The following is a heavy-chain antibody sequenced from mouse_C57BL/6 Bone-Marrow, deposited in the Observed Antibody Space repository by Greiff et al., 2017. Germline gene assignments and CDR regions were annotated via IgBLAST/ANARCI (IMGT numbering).Heavy chain of an antibody. CDR2: ISDGGSYT. CDR3: ARDRGDSSGYFAY. CDR1: GFTFSSYA. D-gene: IGHD3-2*02. V-gene: IGHV5-4*01. J-gene: IGHJ3*01. Sequence: EVQRVESGGGLVKPGGSLKLSCAASGFTFSSYAMSWVRQTPEKRLEWVATISDGGSYTYYPDNVKGRFTISRDNAKNNLYLQMSHLKSEDTAMYYCARDRGDSSGYFAYWGQGTLVTVSA.